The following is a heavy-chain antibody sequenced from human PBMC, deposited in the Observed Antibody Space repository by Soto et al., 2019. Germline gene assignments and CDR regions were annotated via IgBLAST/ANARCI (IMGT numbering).Heavy chain of an antibody. CDR1: GASIRSYY. V-gene: IGHV4-59*04. J-gene: IGHJ4*02. D-gene: IGHD3-3*01. CDR2: IYNGGST. Sequence: AETLSLTCSVSGASIRSYYWHWIRQPPGKGLEWSGYIYNGGSTYYRPSHESRMHMSLDATRNHYSLRLTSVPAADTVVYFCARAPVGLDSISYFDYWAQGKLVTVTS. CDR3: ARAPVGLDSISYFDY.